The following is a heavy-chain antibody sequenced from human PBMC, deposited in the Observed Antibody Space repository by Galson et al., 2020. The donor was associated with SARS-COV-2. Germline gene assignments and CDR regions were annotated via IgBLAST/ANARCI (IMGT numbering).Heavy chain of an antibody. V-gene: IGHV2-5*02. CDR3: AHIHGSSRYSGRYPYWYVDL. D-gene: IGHD1-26*01. CDR2: LYCDDYK. CDR1: GFSLSTSGVG. J-gene: IGHJ2*01. Sequence: SGPPLVKPTQTLTLTCTFSGFSLSTSGVGVGWIRQPPGKALESPALLYCDDYKRHSPTLKTRLTINKDTSKNRVVLTMTNMDPVDTATYYCAHIHGSSRYSGRYPYWYVDLWGRGTLVTVSS.